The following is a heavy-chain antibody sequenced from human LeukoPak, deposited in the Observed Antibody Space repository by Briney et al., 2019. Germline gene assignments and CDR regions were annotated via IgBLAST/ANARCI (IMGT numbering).Heavy chain of an antibody. CDR2: IHYGGST. D-gene: IGHD3-10*01. CDR3: ARLPMVRGVITGYYFDY. CDR1: GGSIISTTYY. V-gene: IGHV4-39*01. J-gene: IGHJ4*02. Sequence: SETLSLTCAVSGGSIISTTYYWGWIRQPPGKGLEWIGSIHYGGSTYYNPSLKSRVTISVDTSKNQFSLKLSSVTAADTAVYSCARLPMVRGVITGYYFDYWGQGTLVTVSS.